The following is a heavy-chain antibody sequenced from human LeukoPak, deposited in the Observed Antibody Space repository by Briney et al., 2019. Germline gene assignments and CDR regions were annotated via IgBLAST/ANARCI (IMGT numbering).Heavy chain of an antibody. J-gene: IGHJ4*02. CDR1: GYTFTSYG. CDR3: ARAYTAMVPGHFDY. Sequence: ASVKVSCKASGYTFTSYGISWVRQAPGQGLEWMGWISAYNGNTNYAQKLQGRVTMTTDTSTSTAYMELRSLRSDDTAVYYCARAYTAMVPGHFDYWGQGTLVTVSS. D-gene: IGHD5-18*01. V-gene: IGHV1-18*01. CDR2: ISAYNGNT.